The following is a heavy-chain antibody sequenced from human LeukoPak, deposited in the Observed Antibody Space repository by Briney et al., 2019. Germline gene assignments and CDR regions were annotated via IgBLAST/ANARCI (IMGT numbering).Heavy chain of an antibody. CDR2: ISSSSSTI. CDR1: GFTFSSYS. J-gene: IGHJ4*02. Sequence: GGSLRLSCAASGFTFSSYSMNWVRQAPGKGLEWVSYISSSSSTIYYADSVKGRFTISRDNAKNSLYLQMNSLRAEDTAVYYCARSDFWSGYPTDYWAREPWSPSPQ. CDR3: ARSDFWSGYPTDY. D-gene: IGHD3-3*01. V-gene: IGHV3-48*01.